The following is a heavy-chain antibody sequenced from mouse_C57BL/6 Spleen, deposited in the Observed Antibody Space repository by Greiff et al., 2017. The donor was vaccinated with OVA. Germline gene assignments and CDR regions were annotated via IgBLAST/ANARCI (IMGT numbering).Heavy chain of an antibody. CDR3: ARGDYYGSSSPYYYAMDY. Sequence: VQLQQSGPVLVKPGASVKMSCKASGYTFTDYYMNWVKQSHGKSLEWIGVINPYNGGTSYNQKFKGKATLTVDKSSSTAYMELNSLTSEDSAVYYCARGDYYGSSSPYYYAMDYWGQGTSVTVSS. CDR2: INPYNGGT. CDR1: GYTFTDYY. D-gene: IGHD1-1*01. J-gene: IGHJ4*01. V-gene: IGHV1-19*01.